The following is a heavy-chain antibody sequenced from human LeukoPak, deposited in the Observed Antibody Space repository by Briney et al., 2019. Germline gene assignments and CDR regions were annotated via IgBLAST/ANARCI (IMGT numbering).Heavy chain of an antibody. CDR1: GYTFTSYA. D-gene: IGHD5-18*01. J-gene: IGHJ4*02. Sequence: ASVKVSCKASGYTFTSYAMHWVRQAPGQRLEWMGWINAGNSNTKYSQKFQGRVTITRDTSASTAYMELSSLRSEDTAVYYCARGGYSYGRGSDYWGQGTLVTVSS. CDR2: INAGNSNT. CDR3: ARGGYSYGRGSDY. V-gene: IGHV1-3*01.